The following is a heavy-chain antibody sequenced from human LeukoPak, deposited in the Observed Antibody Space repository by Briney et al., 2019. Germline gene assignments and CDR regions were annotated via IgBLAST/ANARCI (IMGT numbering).Heavy chain of an antibody. D-gene: IGHD3-10*01. CDR1: GFTVSSNY. J-gene: IGHJ4*02. Sequence: GGSLRLSCAASGFTVSSNYMSWVRQAPGKGLEWVSVIYSGGSTYYADSVKGRFTISRDNAKNSLYLQMNSLRVEDTAVYYCASVLWFGGIFFDYWGQGTLVTVSS. V-gene: IGHV3-53*01. CDR2: IYSGGST. CDR3: ASVLWFGGIFFDY.